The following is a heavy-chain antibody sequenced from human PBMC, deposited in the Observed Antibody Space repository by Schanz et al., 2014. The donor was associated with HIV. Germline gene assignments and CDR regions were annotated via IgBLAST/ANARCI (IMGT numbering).Heavy chain of an antibody. CDR3: AKDIGRDVGYGLDV. J-gene: IGHJ6*02. D-gene: IGHD1-26*01. CDR1: GFTFSIYA. Sequence: EVQLVESGGGMVQPGRSLRLSCAASGFTFSIYAMSWVRQAPGKGLEWVSGISWNSGSIGYADSVKGRFTISRDNAKNSLHLQMNSLRAEDTALYYCAKDIGRDVGYGLDVWGQGTTVTVSS. V-gene: IGHV3-9*01. CDR2: ISWNSGSI.